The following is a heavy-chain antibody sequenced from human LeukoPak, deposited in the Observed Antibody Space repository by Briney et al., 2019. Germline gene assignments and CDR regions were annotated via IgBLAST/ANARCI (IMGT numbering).Heavy chain of an antibody. D-gene: IGHD4-23*01. V-gene: IGHV3-48*01. CDR2: ISSSSSTI. CDR3: AREDGGKADI. Sequence: GGSLRLSCAASGFTFSRYSMNWVRQAPGKGLEWVSYISSSSSTIDYADSVKGRFSISRDNAKNSLYPQMKSLRGEDTAVYYCAREDGGKADIWGEGATGTVSS. J-gene: IGHJ3*02. CDR1: GFTFSRYS.